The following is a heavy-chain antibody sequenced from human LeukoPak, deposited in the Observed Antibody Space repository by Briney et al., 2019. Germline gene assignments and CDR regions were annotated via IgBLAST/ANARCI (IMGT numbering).Heavy chain of an antibody. Sequence: TSETLSLTCAVYGGSFSGYYWSWIRQPPGKGLEWIGEINHSGSTNYNPSLKSRVTISVDTSKNQFSLKLSSVTAADTAVYYCARGRLGQPPRNWGQGTLVTVSS. CDR1: GGSFSGYY. CDR3: ARGRLGQPPRN. V-gene: IGHV4-34*01. CDR2: INHSGST. J-gene: IGHJ4*02. D-gene: IGHD3/OR15-3a*01.